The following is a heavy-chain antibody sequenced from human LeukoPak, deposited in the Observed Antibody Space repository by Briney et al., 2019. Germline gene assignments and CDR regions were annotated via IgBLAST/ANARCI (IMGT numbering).Heavy chain of an antibody. CDR1: GGSFSCYY. V-gene: IGHV4-34*01. CDR2: INHSGST. CDR3: ARETKYSSGWYDY. D-gene: IGHD6-19*01. J-gene: IGHJ4*02. Sequence: SETLSLTCAVYGGSFSCYYWSWIRQPPGKGLEWIGEINHSGSTNYNPSLKSRVTISVDTSKNQFSLKLSSVTAADTAVYYCARETKYSSGWYDYWGQGTLVTVSS.